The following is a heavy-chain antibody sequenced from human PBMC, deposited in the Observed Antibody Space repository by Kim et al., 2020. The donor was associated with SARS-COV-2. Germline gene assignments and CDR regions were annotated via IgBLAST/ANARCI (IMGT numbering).Heavy chain of an antibody. Sequence: GGSLRLSCAASGFTFSSYAMHWVRQAPGKGLEWVAVIWYDGSNKYYADSVKGRFTISRDNSKNTLYLQMNSLRAEDTAVYYCAKGGVLRITMIVPPDYWGQGTLVTVSS. V-gene: IGHV3-33*06. CDR2: IWYDGSNK. CDR3: AKGGVLRITMIVPPDY. CDR1: GFTFSSYA. D-gene: IGHD3-22*01. J-gene: IGHJ4*02.